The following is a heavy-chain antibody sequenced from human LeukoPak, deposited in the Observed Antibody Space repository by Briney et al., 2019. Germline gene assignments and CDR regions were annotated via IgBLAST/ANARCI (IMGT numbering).Heavy chain of an antibody. CDR2: IYTSGST. D-gene: IGHD2-2*01. J-gene: IGHJ5*02. CDR1: GGSISSYY. V-gene: IGHV4-4*07. Sequence: SETLSLTCTVSGGSISSYYWSWIRQPAGKGLEWSGRIYTSGSTNYNPSLKSRVTMSVDTSKNQFSLKLSSVTAADTAVYYCARDHIGVVVPAARYHWFDPWGQGTLVTVSS. CDR3: ARDHIGVVVPAARYHWFDP.